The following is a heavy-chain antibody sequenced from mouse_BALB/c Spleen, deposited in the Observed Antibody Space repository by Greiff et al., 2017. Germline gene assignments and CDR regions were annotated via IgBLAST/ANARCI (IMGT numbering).Heavy chain of an antibody. CDR1: GYTFTSYW. CDR2: IYPGSGST. J-gene: IGHJ2*01. Sequence: LQQPGSELVRPGASVKLSCKASGYTFTSYWMHWVKQRPGQGLEWIGNIYPGSGSTNYDEKFKSKATLTVDTSSNTAYLQLSSLTSEDTAVYYCARSGFDYWGQGTTLTVSS. CDR3: ARSGFDY. V-gene: IGHV1S22*01.